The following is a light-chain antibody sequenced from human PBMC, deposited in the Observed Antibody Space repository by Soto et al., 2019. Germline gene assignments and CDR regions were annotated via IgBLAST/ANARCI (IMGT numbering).Light chain of an antibody. CDR1: QGISSY. V-gene: IGKV1-9*01. CDR3: QQLNTYPFT. CDR2: AAS. J-gene: IGKJ4*01. Sequence: DIQLTQAPSVLSASVGDRVTITCRASQGISSYLAWYQQKPGKAPKLLIYAASTLQSGVPSRFSGSESGTEFTLTISSLQPEDFATYYCQQLNTYPFTFGGGTKVDIK.